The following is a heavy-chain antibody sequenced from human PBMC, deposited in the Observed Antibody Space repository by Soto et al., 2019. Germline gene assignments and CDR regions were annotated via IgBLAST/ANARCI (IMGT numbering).Heavy chain of an antibody. CDR1: GYTFTSYD. D-gene: IGHD3-16*01. Sequence: QVQLVQSGAEVKKPGASVKVSCRASGYTFTSYDINWVRQATGQGLEWMGWMNPNSGNTGYAQKFQGRVTMTRNTSISTAYMELSSLRSEDTAVYYCAREITAYWYFDLWGRGTLVTVSS. J-gene: IGHJ2*01. CDR2: MNPNSGNT. V-gene: IGHV1-8*01. CDR3: AREITAYWYFDL.